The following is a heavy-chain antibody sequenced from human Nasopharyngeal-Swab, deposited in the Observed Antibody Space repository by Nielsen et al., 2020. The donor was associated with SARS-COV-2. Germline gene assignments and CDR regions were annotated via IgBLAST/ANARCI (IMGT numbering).Heavy chain of an antibody. Sequence: SETLSLTCAVYGGSFSGYYWSWIRQPPGKGLEWIGEINHSGSTNYNPSLKSRVTISVDTSKNQFSLILSSVTAADTAVYYCARTARHYGSGSYFDYWGQGTLVTVSS. V-gene: IGHV4-34*01. J-gene: IGHJ4*02. CDR2: INHSGST. CDR3: ARTARHYGSGSYFDY. D-gene: IGHD3-10*01. CDR1: GGSFSGYY.